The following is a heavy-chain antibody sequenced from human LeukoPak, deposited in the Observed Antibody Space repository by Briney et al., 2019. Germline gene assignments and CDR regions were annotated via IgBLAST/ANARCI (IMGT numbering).Heavy chain of an antibody. V-gene: IGHV3-23*01. CDR1: GFTFSSYA. D-gene: IGHD1-7*01. CDR3: GKPRLQLELRLLFDY. Sequence: GGSLRLFCAASGFTFSSYAMSWLRQAPGKGLEWVSAISGGGSSIHYADSVKGRFTISRDNSKNTLYLQMNSLRAEDTAVYYCGKPRLQLELRLLFDYSGQGTLVTVSS. J-gene: IGHJ4*02. CDR2: ISGGGSSI.